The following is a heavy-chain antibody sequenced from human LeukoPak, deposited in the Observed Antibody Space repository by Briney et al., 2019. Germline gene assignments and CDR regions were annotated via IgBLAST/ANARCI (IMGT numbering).Heavy chain of an antibody. Sequence: PSETLSLTCTVSGSSISSGGYYWSWIRQHPGKGLEWIGYIYYSGSTYYNPSLKSRVTISVDTSKNQISLKLSSVTAADTAVYYCARDLGYCSSTSCRYFDYWGQGTLVTVSS. V-gene: IGHV4-31*03. CDR2: IYYSGST. J-gene: IGHJ4*02. CDR1: GSSISSGGYY. CDR3: ARDLGYCSSTSCRYFDY. D-gene: IGHD2-2*01.